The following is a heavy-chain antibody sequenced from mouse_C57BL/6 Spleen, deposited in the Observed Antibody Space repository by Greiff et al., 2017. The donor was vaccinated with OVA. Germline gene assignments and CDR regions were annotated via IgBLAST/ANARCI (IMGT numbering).Heavy chain of an antibody. D-gene: IGHD2-4*01. CDR2: IYPRSGNT. CDR1: GYTFTSYG. J-gene: IGHJ4*01. CDR3: ARENDYDEDAMDY. V-gene: IGHV1-81*01. Sequence: QVQLKESGAELARPGASVKLSCKASGYTFTSYGISWVKQRTGQGLEWIGEIYPRSGNTYYNEKFKGKATLTADKSSSTAYRELRSLTSEDSAVYFCARENDYDEDAMDYWGQGTSVTVSS.